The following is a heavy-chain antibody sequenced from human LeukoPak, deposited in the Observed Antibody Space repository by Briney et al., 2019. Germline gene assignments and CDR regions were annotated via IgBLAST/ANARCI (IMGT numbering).Heavy chain of an antibody. D-gene: IGHD6-13*01. CDR3: ATASGAAAEPLYYFDY. J-gene: IGHJ4*02. V-gene: IGHV4-39*01. Sequence: SETLSLTCTVSGGSIRSSYYYWGWIRQPPGKGLEWIGSIYDSGSTYYNPSLKSRVTISVDTSKNQFSLKLSSVTAADTAVYYCATASGAAAEPLYYFDYWGQGTLVTVSS. CDR1: GGSIRSSYYY. CDR2: IYDSGST.